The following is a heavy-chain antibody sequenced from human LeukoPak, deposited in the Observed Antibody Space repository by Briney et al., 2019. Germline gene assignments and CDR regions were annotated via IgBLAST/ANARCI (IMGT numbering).Heavy chain of an antibody. Sequence: SETLSLTCTVSGGSISSYYWSWIRQPPGKGLEWLGYIYYSGSTNYNPSLKSRVTISVDTSKNQFSLKLSSVTAADTAVYYCARAFKENYYYYGMDVWGQGTTVTVSS. J-gene: IGHJ6*02. CDR3: ARAFKENYYYYGMDV. V-gene: IGHV4-59*01. CDR2: IYYSGST. CDR1: GGSISSYY.